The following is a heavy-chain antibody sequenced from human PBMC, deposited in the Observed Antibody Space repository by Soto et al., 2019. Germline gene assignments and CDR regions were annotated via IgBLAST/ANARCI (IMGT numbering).Heavy chain of an antibody. CDR1: GASISSDNR. D-gene: IGHD2-15*01. J-gene: IGHJ6*02. V-gene: IGHV4-4*02. Sequence: PSLTCAVSGASISSDNRWTWVRQPPGEGLEWIGEISQSGTTKYNPSLASRVTISVDKSKNQFSLRLTSMTAADTAVYYCAKKVPAALRLYYFFGLDVWGQGTTVTVSS. CDR2: ISQSGTT. CDR3: AKKVPAALRLYYFFGLDV.